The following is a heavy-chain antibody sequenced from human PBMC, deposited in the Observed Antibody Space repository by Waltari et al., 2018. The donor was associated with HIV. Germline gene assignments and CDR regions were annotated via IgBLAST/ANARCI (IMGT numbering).Heavy chain of an antibody. D-gene: IGHD2-21*01. Sequence: QVHLQQWGARLLKPSETLSLTCAVYGESFSGYYWSWIRQPPGKGLEWIGEVNLSTSANYNPSLKSRVTIFVDTSKNQFSLKLKSVTAADTAVYYCARGAPPSRLLYVDFWGQGTLVTVSS. CDR1: GESFSGYY. CDR3: ARGAPPSRLLYVDF. CDR2: VNLSTSA. V-gene: IGHV4-34*01. J-gene: IGHJ4*02.